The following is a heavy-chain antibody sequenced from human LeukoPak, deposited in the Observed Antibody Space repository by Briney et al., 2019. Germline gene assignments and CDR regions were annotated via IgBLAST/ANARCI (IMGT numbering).Heavy chain of an antibody. CDR1: GFTFSSYW. CDR2: INTDGSST. CDR3: AKRGEVLRNFDWFYGMDV. D-gene: IGHD3-9*01. Sequence: PGGSLRLSCAASGFTFSSYWMHWVRQAPGKGLVWVSRINTDGSSTSYADSVKGRFTISRDNSKNSLYLQMNSLRAEDTAVYYCAKRGEVLRNFDWFYGMDVWGQGTTVTVSS. V-gene: IGHV3-74*01. J-gene: IGHJ6*02.